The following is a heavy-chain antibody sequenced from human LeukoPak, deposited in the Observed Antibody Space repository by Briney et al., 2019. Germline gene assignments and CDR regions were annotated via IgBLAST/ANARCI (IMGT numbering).Heavy chain of an antibody. Sequence: SETLSLTCTVSGGSIISSDYHWGWVRQPPGKGLEWIGTISYSGNTDYNPSLRSRVTISVDTSKNQFSLKLSSVTAADTAVYYCARNDYSNHNWFDPWGQGTLVTVSS. V-gene: IGHV4-39*01. J-gene: IGHJ5*02. CDR2: ISYSGNT. CDR3: ARNDYSNHNWFDP. D-gene: IGHD4-11*01. CDR1: GGSIISSDYH.